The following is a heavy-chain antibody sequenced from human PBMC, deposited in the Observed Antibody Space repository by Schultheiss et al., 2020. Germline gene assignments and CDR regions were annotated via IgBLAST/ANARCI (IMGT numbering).Heavy chain of an antibody. J-gene: IGHJ3*02. V-gene: IGHV3-23*01. Sequence: GGSLRLSCAASRFTFSTYGMSWVRQAPGKGLEWVSGISDGGGTTYYTDSVKGRFTISRDNSKDTLFLQMNSLRAEDTATYYCAKDLHAKWGGRDAFDIWGRGTLVTVSS. CDR2: ISDGGGTT. D-gene: IGHD7-27*01. CDR1: RFTFSTYG. CDR3: AKDLHAKWGGRDAFDI.